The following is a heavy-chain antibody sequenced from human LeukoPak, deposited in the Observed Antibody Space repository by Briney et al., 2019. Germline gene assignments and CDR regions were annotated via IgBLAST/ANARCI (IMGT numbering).Heavy chain of an antibody. CDR2: FDPEDGET. D-gene: IGHD4/OR15-4a*01. CDR1: RYTLTEIS. CDR3: ATTGPVTVVTTGWFDP. V-gene: IGHV1-24*01. Sequence: ASVKVSCKVFRYTLTEISIHWVRQAPGKGLEWLGGFDPEDGETIYAEKFQARVTLTEDTSTDTAYMELSSLRSEDTAVYYCATTGPVTVVTTGWFDPWGQGTLVTVSP. J-gene: IGHJ5*02.